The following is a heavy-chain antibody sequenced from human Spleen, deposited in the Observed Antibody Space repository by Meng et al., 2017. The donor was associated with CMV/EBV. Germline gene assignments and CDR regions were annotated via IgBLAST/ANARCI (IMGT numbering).Heavy chain of an antibody. D-gene: IGHD7-27*01. CDR3: AKDQNWGGGMDV. CDR2: IWYDGSNK. Sequence: GESLKISCAASGFIFSDYYMSWIRQAPGKGLEWVAVIWYDGSNKYYAGSVKGRFTISRDNSKNTLYLQMNSLRAEDTAVYYCAKDQNWGGGMDVWGQGTTVTVSS. V-gene: IGHV3-33*06. J-gene: IGHJ6*02. CDR1: GFIFSDYY.